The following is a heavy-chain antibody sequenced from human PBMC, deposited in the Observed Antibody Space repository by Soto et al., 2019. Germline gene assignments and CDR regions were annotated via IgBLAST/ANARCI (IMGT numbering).Heavy chain of an antibody. CDR2: MNPNSGNT. V-gene: IGHV1-8*01. CDR1: GYTFSRYG. Sequence: ASVKVSCKASGYTFSRYGISWVRQAPGQGLEWMGWMNPNSGNTGYAQKFQGRVTMTRNTSISTAYMELSSLRSEDTAVYYCARDLAVAGTHRGFDPWGQGTLVTVSS. J-gene: IGHJ5*02. CDR3: ARDLAVAGTHRGFDP. D-gene: IGHD6-19*01.